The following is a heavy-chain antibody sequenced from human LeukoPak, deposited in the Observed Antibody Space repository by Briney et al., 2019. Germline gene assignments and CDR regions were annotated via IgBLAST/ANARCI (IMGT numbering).Heavy chain of an antibody. V-gene: IGHV3-74*01. CDR2: INEDATTI. D-gene: IGHD3-16*01. CDR1: GFAFSAYW. CDR3: VRDLILVWTPGDDFDF. J-gene: IGHJ4*02. Sequence: GGSLRLSCAASGFAFSAYWMHWVRQTPGKGLEWVSRINEDATTITYADSVKGRFIISRDNSKKSLYLQMNNLRAEDTAVYYCVRDLILVWTPGDDFDFWGQGTLVIVSS.